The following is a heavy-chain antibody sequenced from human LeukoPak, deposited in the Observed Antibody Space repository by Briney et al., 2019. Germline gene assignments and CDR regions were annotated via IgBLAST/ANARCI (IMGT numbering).Heavy chain of an antibody. J-gene: IGHJ4*02. CDR1: GFNFDDYA. CDR2: ISWNGGRI. Sequence: QPGGSLRLSCSASGFNFDDYAMHWVRQTPGRGLEWVSGISWNGGRIAYSDSVKGRFTISRDNAKNSLYLQMNSLRAEDTAFYYCVKDGAACNNSFCFPRWGQGTLVSVSS. V-gene: IGHV3-9*01. D-gene: IGHD2/OR15-2a*01. CDR3: VKDGAACNNSFCFPR.